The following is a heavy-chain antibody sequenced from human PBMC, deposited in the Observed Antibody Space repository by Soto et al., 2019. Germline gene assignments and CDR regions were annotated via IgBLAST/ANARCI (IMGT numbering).Heavy chain of an antibody. J-gene: IGHJ6*02. D-gene: IGHD6-13*01. Sequence: QVQLVQSGAEVKKPGASVKVSCKASGYTFTSYAMHWVRQAPGQRLEWMGWINAGNGNTKYSQKFQGRVTITRDTSASTAYMELSSLRSEDTAVYYCARVAAAGSYPESYYYYYGMDVWGQGTTVTVSS. CDR2: INAGNGNT. CDR3: ARVAAAGSYPESYYYYYGMDV. V-gene: IGHV1-3*01. CDR1: GYTFTSYA.